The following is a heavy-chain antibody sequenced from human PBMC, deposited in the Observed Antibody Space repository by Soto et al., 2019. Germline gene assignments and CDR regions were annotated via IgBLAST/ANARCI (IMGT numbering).Heavy chain of an antibody. D-gene: IGHD3-10*01. CDR2: IIPIFGTA. J-gene: IGHJ6*02. CDR1: GGTFSSYA. CDR3: ALAMVRGVIIRGGPYYYSGMDV. Sequence: SVKVSCKASGGTFSSYAISWVRQAPGQGLEWMGGIIPIFGTANYAQKFQGRVTITADKSTSTAYMELSSLRSEDTAVYYCALAMVRGVIIRGGPYYYSGMDVWGQGTTVTVSS. V-gene: IGHV1-69*06.